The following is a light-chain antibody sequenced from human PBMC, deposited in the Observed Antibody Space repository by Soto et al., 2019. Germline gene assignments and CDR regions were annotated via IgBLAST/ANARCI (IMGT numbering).Light chain of an antibody. V-gene: IGKV3-20*01. CDR1: QSVSNNY. CDR3: QQYGSSGT. J-gene: IGKJ1*01. CDR2: GAS. Sequence: DIVLKQSTGTMSTSPGQKAPLSFRASQSVSNNYLAWYQQKPGQAPRLLIYGASNRATGIPDRFSGSGSGTDFTLTISRLEPEDFAVYYCQQYGSSGTLGQGSEADI.